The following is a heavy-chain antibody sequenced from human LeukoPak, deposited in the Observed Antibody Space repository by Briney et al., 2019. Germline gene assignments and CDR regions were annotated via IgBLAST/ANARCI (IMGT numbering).Heavy chain of an antibody. D-gene: IGHD6-6*01. Sequence: ASVKVSCKASGYTFTGYYMHWVRQAPGQGLEWMGWINPNSGGTNYAQKFQGRVTMTRDTSISTAYMELSRLRSDDTAVYYCASDSSSSAYYYYYMDVWGKGTTVTVSS. CDR2: INPNSGGT. J-gene: IGHJ6*03. CDR3: ASDSSSSAYYYYYMDV. CDR1: GYTFTGYY. V-gene: IGHV1-2*02.